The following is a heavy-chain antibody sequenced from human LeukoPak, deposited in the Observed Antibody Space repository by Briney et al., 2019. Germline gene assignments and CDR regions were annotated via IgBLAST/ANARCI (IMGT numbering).Heavy chain of an antibody. J-gene: IGHJ4*02. Sequence: GGSLRLSCAASGFAFSSYAMSWVRQAPGKGLEWVSAISDSGGSTYYADSVKGRFTISRDNSKNTLYLQMNSLRVEDTAVYYCAKLSGWTGWFFDYWGQGTVVTVSS. CDR3: AKLSGWTGWFFDY. D-gene: IGHD6-19*01. CDR1: GFAFSSYA. CDR2: ISDSGGST. V-gene: IGHV3-23*01.